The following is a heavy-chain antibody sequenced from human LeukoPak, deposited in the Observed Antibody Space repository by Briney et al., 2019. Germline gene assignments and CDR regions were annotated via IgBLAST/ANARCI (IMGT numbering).Heavy chain of an antibody. CDR3: ARIGYYDFWTAHSYFFDS. D-gene: IGHD3-3*01. J-gene: IGHJ4*02. V-gene: IGHV3-21*01. CDR1: GFTFSGYS. CDR2: ISSSSSYI. Sequence: GGSLRLSCAASGFTFSGYSMNWVRQAPGKGLEWVSSISSSSSYIYYADSVKGRFTISRDNAKNSLYLQMNSLRAEDTAVYYCARIGYYDFWTAHSYFFDSWGQGTLITVSS.